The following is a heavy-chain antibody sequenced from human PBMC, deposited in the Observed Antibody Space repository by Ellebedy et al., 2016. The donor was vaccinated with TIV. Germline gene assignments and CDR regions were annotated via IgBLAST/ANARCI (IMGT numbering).Heavy chain of an antibody. D-gene: IGHD3-10*01. CDR1: GFTFRSYE. V-gene: IGHV3-48*03. CDR3: ARDLSGTDTFDI. Sequence: PGGSLRLSCAASGFTFRSYEMNWVRQAPGKGLEWVSYISSGGSTIYYADSVKGRFTISRDNAKNSLYLQMNSLRAEDTAVYYCARDLSGTDTFDIWGQGTMVTVSS. J-gene: IGHJ3*02. CDR2: ISSGGSTI.